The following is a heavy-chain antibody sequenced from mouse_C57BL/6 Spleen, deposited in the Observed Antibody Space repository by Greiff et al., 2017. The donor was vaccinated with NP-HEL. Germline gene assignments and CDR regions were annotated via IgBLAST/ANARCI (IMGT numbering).Heavy chain of an antibody. J-gene: IGHJ3*01. V-gene: IGHV1-15*01. CDR1: GYTFTDYE. CDR2: IDPETGGT. CDR3: KRFDDDGFAY. Sequence: VQLQQSGAELVRPGASVTLSCKASGYTFTDYEMHWVKQTPVHGLEWIGAIDPETGGTAYTQKFKGKAILTADKSSSTAYMELRSLTAEDSAVYYCKRFDDDGFAYWGQGTLVTVSA. D-gene: IGHD2-4*01.